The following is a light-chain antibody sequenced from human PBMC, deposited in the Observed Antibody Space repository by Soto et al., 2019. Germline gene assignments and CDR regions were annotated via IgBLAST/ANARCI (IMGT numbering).Light chain of an antibody. V-gene: IGKV3-15*01. CDR3: QQYNNWPQT. Sequence: EIVMTQSPAPLSLSPGERATLSCRASQSVSSNLAWYQQKPGQAPRLLIYGASTRATGIPARFSGSGSGTEFTLTIRSLQSEDFAVYYCQQYNNWPQTFGQGTKVEI. CDR2: GAS. CDR1: QSVSSN. J-gene: IGKJ1*01.